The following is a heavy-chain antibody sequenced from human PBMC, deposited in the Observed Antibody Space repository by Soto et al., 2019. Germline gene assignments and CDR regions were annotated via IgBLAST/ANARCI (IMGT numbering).Heavy chain of an antibody. CDR1: GGSISSYY. CDR3: ARGYGSGSYRPGISNWFDP. Sequence: SETLSLTCTVSGGSISSYYWSWIRQPPGKGLEWIGYIYYSGSTNYNPSLKSRVTISVDTSKNQFSLKLSSVTAADTAVYYCARGYGSGSYRPGISNWFDPWGQGTLVTVSS. J-gene: IGHJ5*02. V-gene: IGHV4-59*08. D-gene: IGHD3-10*01. CDR2: IYYSGST.